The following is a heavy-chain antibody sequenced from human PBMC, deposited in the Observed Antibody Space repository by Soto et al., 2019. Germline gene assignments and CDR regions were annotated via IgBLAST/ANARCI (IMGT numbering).Heavy chain of an antibody. CDR2: INPNSGGT. J-gene: IGHJ6*03. Sequence: ASVKVSCKASGYTFTGYYMHWLRQAPGQGLEWMGWINPNSGGTNYAQKFQGWVTMTRDTSISTAYMELSRLRSDDTAVYYCARDPRYCSSTSCSYYMDVWGKGTTVTVSS. V-gene: IGHV1-2*04. CDR1: GYTFTGYY. CDR3: ARDPRYCSSTSCSYYMDV. D-gene: IGHD2-2*01.